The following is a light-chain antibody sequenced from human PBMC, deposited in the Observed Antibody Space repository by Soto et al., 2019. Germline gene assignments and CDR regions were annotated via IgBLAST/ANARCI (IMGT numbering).Light chain of an antibody. CDR3: QQYNKWPLT. CDR1: ESVSTN. Sequence: EVVVTQSPATLSVSPGERTTLSCRASESVSTNLAWYQQKPGQASRLLIYGASTRATGIPARFSGTRSGTEFTLTISSLQSEDFAVYYCQQYNKWPLTFGGGTKVEI. V-gene: IGKV3-15*01. J-gene: IGKJ4*01. CDR2: GAS.